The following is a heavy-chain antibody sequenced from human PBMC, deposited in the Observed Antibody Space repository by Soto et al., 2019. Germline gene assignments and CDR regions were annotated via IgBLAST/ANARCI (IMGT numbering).Heavy chain of an antibody. J-gene: IGHJ6*02. CDR2: ISNNGNT. V-gene: IGHV4-59*08. Sequence: SETLSLTCTVSGGSINTDYWSWIRQPPGKGLEGIGYISNNGNTNHNPSLKSRVTISGRTSRNQFSLKLTSVTAADTALYYCARLNGYCISRSCHGHYAMDVWGQGTTVTVSS. D-gene: IGHD2-2*01. CDR1: GGSINTDY. CDR3: ARLNGYCISRSCHGHYAMDV.